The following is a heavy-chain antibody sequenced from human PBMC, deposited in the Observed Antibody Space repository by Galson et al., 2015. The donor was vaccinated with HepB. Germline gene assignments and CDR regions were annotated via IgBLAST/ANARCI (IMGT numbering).Heavy chain of an antibody. CDR3: ARKGVYSNPEHSFDY. CDR2: IIPIFGTA. D-gene: IGHD4-11*01. CDR1: GYTFTSYG. V-gene: IGHV1-69*13. J-gene: IGHJ4*02. Sequence: SVKVSCKASGYTFTSYGISWVRQAPGQGLEWMGGIIPIFGTANYAQKFQGRVTITADESTSTAYMELSSLGSEDTAVYYCARKGVYSNPEHSFDYWGQGTLVTVSS.